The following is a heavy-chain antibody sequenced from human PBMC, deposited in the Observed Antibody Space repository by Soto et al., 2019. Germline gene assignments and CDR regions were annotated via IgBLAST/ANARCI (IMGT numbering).Heavy chain of an antibody. J-gene: IGHJ4*02. CDR3: AKDRAGSSGWGYFDY. D-gene: IGHD6-19*01. V-gene: IGHV3-21*01. Sequence: GGSLRLSCAASGFTFSSYSMNWVRQAPGKGLEWVSSISSSSSYIYYADSVKGRFTIYRDNAKNSLYLQMNSLRAEDTAVYYCAKDRAGSSGWGYFDYWGQGTQVTVCS. CDR1: GFTFSSYS. CDR2: ISSSSSYI.